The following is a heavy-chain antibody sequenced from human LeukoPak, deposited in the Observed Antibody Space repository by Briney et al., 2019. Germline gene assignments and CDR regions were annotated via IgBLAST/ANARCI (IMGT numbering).Heavy chain of an antibody. D-gene: IGHD2-2*03. J-gene: IGHJ5*02. V-gene: IGHV4-39*07. CDR2: TYYSGST. CDR3: ARDMGILGPWIGP. Sequence: SETLSLTCTVSGDSISSSSYYWGWIRQPPGKGLEWIGSTYYSGSTYYNPSLKSRVTISVDTSKNQFSLKLSSVTAADTAVYYCARDMGILGPWIGPWGQGTLVTVSS. CDR1: GDSISSSSYY.